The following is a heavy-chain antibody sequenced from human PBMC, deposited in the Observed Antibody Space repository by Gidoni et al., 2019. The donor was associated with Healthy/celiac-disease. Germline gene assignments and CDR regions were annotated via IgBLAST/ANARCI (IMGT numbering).Heavy chain of an antibody. J-gene: IGHJ1*01. D-gene: IGHD3-10*01. CDR1: GFTFGDYA. CDR2: IRSNAYGGTT. CDR3: TRHPPWFGHEYFQH. V-gene: IGHV3-49*04. Sequence: EVQLVESGGGWVQPGRSLRLSCKASGFTFGDYAMSWVRQAPGKGLEWVGFIRSNAYGGTTEYAASVKCRFTISRDDSKSIAYLQMNSLKTEDTAVYYCTRHPPWFGHEYFQHWGQGTLVTVSS.